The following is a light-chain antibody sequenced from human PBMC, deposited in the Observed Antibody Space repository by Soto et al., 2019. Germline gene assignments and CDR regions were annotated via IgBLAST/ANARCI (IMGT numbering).Light chain of an antibody. V-gene: IGLV2-14*01. CDR2: DVS. CDR3: SSYTSSSTYV. CDR1: SSGVGGYNY. Sequence: QSVLTQPASVSGSPGQSITICCTGASSGVGGYNYVSWYQQHPGKAPKLMIYDVSNRPSGVSNRFSGSKSGNTASLTISGLQAEDEADYYCSSYTSSSTYVFGTGTKVTVL. J-gene: IGLJ1*01.